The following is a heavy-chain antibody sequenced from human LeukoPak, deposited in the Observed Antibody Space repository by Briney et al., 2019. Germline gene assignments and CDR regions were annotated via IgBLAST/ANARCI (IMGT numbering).Heavy chain of an antibody. CDR3: ARPYDSSGYYLGDAFDI. CDR2: IYPGASDT. J-gene: IGHJ3*02. Sequence: GESLKISCKGSGNISSSYLSGVLRQMPQKVLGWVGIIYPGASDTRYSQSFQGQVTISDDKSISTAYRQWSSLKASDTAMYYCARPYDSSGYYLGDAFDIWGQGTMVTVSS. D-gene: IGHD3-22*01. CDR1: GNISSSYL. V-gene: IGHV5-51*01.